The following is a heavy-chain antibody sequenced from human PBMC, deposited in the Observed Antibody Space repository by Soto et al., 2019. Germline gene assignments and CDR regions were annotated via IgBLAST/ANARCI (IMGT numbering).Heavy chain of an antibody. CDR1: GYTFTSYD. V-gene: IGHV1-8*01. CDR2: MDPNTGNS. J-gene: IGHJ4*02. Sequence: QVQLVQSGAEVRKPGASVKVSCEASGYTFTSYDIYWVRQATGQGLEWMGWMDPNTGNSGYAQKFQSRRTMTSDTSISTAHMELSSLRSEDTAVYYCARRAETNGSNGFGADKYYFDFWGQGSLVTVSS. CDR3: ARRAETNGSNGFGADKYYFDF. D-gene: IGHD3-3*01.